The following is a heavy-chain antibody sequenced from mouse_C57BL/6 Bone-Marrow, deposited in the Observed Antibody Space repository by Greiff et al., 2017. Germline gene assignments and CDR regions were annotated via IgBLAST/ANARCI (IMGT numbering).Heavy chain of an antibody. Sequence: DVHLVESGGGLVKPGGSLKLSCAASGFTFSDYGMHWVRQAPEKGLEWVAYISSGSSTIYYADTVKGRFTISRDNAKNTLFLQMTSLRSEDTAMYYCARIYYYGSSYFYWYFDVWGTGTTGTVSS. CDR3: ARIYYYGSSYFYWYFDV. D-gene: IGHD1-1*01. J-gene: IGHJ1*03. CDR1: GFTFSDYG. V-gene: IGHV5-17*01. CDR2: ISSGSSTI.